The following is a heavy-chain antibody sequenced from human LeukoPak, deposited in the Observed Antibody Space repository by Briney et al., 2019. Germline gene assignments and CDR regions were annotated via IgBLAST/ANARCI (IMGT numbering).Heavy chain of an antibody. D-gene: IGHD1-26*01. Sequence: SETLSLTCTVSGGSISNYYWSWIRQPPGKGLEWIGYIYYSGSTNYNPSLKSRVTILVDTSKNQFSLKVSSVTAADTAVYYCARGQYSGSCFDNWGQGSLVTVSS. CDR3: ARGQYSGSCFDN. CDR2: IYYSGST. CDR1: GGSISNYY. J-gene: IGHJ4*02. V-gene: IGHV4-59*01.